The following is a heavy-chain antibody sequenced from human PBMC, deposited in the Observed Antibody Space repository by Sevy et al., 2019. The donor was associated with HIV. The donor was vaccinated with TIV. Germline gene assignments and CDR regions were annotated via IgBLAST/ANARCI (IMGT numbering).Heavy chain of an antibody. CDR2: IKQDGSEK. CDR1: EFTFSSYW. J-gene: IGHJ4*02. D-gene: IGHD4-17*01. CDR3: AKELHDYGDSTFDY. V-gene: IGHV3-7*03. Sequence: GGSLRLSCAASEFTFSSYWMSWVRQAPGKGLEWVANIKQDGSEKYYVDSVKGRFTISRDNAKNSLYLQMNSLRAEDTAVYYCAKELHDYGDSTFDYWGQGTLVTVSS.